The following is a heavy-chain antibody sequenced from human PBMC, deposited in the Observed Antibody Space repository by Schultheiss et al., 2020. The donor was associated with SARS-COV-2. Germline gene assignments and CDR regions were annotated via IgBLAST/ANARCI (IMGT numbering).Heavy chain of an antibody. D-gene: IGHD5-12*01. CDR1: GFTFSSYA. CDR2: ISYDGSNK. J-gene: IGHJ4*02. CDR3: ARGNLREDY. V-gene: IGHV3-30*07. Sequence: GGSPRLSCAASGFTFSSYAIHWVRQAPGKGLEWVALISYDGSNKYYADSVKGRFTISRDNAKHSLYLQMNSLRAEDTAVYYCARGNLREDYWGQGTLVTVSS.